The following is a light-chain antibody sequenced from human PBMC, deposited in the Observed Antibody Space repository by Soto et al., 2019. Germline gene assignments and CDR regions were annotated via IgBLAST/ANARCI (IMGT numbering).Light chain of an antibody. CDR2: GAS. CDR3: QQYDNWPPT. Sequence: EIVMTQSPASLSVSPGERATLSCRASQSVSSNLAWYQHKPGQAPRLLTYGASTRATGIPARFSGSGSGTEFTLTINSLQSEDFVVYYCQQYDNWPPTFGQGTRLENK. J-gene: IGKJ5*01. V-gene: IGKV3D-15*01. CDR1: QSVSSN.